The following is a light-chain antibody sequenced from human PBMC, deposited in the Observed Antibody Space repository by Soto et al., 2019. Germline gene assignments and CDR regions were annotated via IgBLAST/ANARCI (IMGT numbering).Light chain of an antibody. J-gene: IGLJ1*01. Sequence: QSVLTQPASVSASPGQSITISCTGTRGDIGGYNYVSWYQQHPGKAPKLMIYDVYHRPSGVSNRFSASKSGNTASLTISGLQAEDEADYYCSSYTSSTTLVFGTGTKLTV. V-gene: IGLV2-14*03. CDR1: RGDIGGYNY. CDR3: SSYTSSTTLV. CDR2: DVY.